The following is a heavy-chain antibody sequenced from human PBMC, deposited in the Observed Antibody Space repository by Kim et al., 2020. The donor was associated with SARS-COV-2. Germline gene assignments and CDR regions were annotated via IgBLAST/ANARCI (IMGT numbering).Heavy chain of an antibody. CDR1: GFTFSSYG. J-gene: IGHJ4*02. V-gene: IGHV3-33*01. CDR2: IWYDGSNK. CDR3: ARDRGGTVTTWIDY. D-gene: IGHD4-17*01. Sequence: GGSLRLSCAASGFTFSSYGMHWVRQAPGKGLEWVAVIWYDGSNKYYADSVKGRFTISRDNSKNTLYLQMNSLRAEDTAVYYCARDRGGTVTTWIDYWGQGTLVTVSS.